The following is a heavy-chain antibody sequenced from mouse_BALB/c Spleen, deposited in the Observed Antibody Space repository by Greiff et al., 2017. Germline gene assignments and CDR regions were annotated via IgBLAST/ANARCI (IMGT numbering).Heavy chain of an antibody. CDR2: IYPGDGDT. CDR3: ARDGPFDY. Sequence: VQLQQPGSELVRPGASVKLSCKASGYTFTSYWMNWVKQRPGQGLEWIGQIYPGDGDTNYNGKFKGKATLTADKSSSTAYMQLSSLTSEDSAVYFCARDGPFDYWGQGTTLTVSS. J-gene: IGHJ2*01. V-gene: IGHV1-80*01. CDR1: GYTFTSYW. D-gene: IGHD2-3*01.